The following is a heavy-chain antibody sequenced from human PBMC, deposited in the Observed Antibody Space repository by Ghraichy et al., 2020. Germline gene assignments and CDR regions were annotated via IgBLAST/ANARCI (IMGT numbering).Heavy chain of an antibody. CDR1: TFTFSNYA. D-gene: IGHD4-23*01. CDR2: ISYSGGST. J-gene: IGHJ6*02. V-gene: IGHV3-23*01. Sequence: LTCAASTFTFSNYAMSWVRQAPGKGLEWVSTISYSGGSTYSADSVKGRFTISRDNSKNTLYLQMSSLRAEDTAVYYCAKFGGNSGNWFYGMDVWGQGTTVTVSS. CDR3: AKFGGNSGNWFYGMDV.